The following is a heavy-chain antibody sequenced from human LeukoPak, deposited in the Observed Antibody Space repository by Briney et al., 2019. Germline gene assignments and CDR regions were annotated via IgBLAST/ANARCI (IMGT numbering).Heavy chain of an antibody. D-gene: IGHD5-18*01. CDR1: VDTYSRYA. J-gene: IGHJ4*02. CDR3: AREGYSYGLEFPYYFDY. V-gene: IGHV1-69*05. CDR2: INPNFGSA. Sequence: SEKVSCKASVDTYSRYAISWVRQAPGQGLEWMGRINPNFGSANYAQKFQGRVTNNKDESTSTAYMELSSLRSEDTAVYYCAREGYSYGLEFPYYFDYWGQGTLVSVSS.